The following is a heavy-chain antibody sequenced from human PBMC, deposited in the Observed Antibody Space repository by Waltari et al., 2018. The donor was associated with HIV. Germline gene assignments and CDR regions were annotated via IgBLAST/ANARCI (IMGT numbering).Heavy chain of an antibody. V-gene: IGHV1-69*08. CDR1: GGTFSAYT. CDR2: IIPIFGQS. Sequence: QVQLVQSGAEVKKPGSSVKVSCTVSGGTFSAYTITWVRQAPGQGLEWMGRIIPIFGQSTYTENFQGRVTITADKSTSTAYMELSSLRSEDTAVYYCARARPANYGDHYEAFDTWGQGTLVTVSS. J-gene: IGHJ4*02. CDR3: ARARPANYGDHYEAFDT. D-gene: IGHD4-17*01.